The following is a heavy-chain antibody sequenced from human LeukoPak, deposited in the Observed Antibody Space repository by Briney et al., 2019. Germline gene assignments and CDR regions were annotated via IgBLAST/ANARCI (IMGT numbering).Heavy chain of an antibody. CDR2: IKQDGSEK. Sequence: GGSLRLSCAASGFTFSSYWMSWVRQAPGKGLEWVANIKQDGSEKYYADSVKGRFTISRDNSKNTLYLQMNSLRAEDTAVYYCAKDLGYGMDVWGQGTTVTVSS. CDR1: GFTFSSYW. J-gene: IGHJ6*02. CDR3: AKDLGYGMDV. V-gene: IGHV3-7*01.